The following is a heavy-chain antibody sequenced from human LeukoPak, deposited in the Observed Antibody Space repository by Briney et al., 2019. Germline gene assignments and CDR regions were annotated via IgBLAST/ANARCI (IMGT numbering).Heavy chain of an antibody. CDR3: ANLRAVVGTEV. D-gene: IGHD6-19*01. J-gene: IGHJ4*02. CDR2: ISGSGGST. Sequence: GGSPRLSCAASGFTFSSYAMSWVRQAPGKGLDWVSAISGSGGSTYFADSVKGRFTISRDNSKNTLYLQMNTLRAEDTAVYYCANLRAVVGTEVWGQGTLVTVSS. CDR1: GFTFSSYA. V-gene: IGHV3-23*01.